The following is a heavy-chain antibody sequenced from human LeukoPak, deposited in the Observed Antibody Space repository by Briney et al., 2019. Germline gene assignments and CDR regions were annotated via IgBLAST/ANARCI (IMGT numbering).Heavy chain of an antibody. Sequence: ASVKISCKVSGYTLTELSMHWVRQAPGKGLEWMGGFDPEDGETIYAQKFQGRVTMTEDTSTDTAYMELSSLRSEDTAVYYCATVYDYVWGSYRPLDWGQGTLVTVSS. CDR1: GYTLTELS. J-gene: IGHJ4*02. CDR3: ATVYDYVWGSYRPLD. D-gene: IGHD3-16*02. V-gene: IGHV1-24*01. CDR2: FDPEDGET.